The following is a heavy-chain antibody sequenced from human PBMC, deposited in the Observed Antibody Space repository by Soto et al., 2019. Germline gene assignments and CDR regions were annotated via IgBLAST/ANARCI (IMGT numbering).Heavy chain of an antibody. D-gene: IGHD3-10*01. CDR2: TYYRSKWYN. J-gene: IGHJ5*02. CDR1: GDSVSSNSAA. CDR3: ARGEMITMVRGVVPSTGFDP. Sequence: PSQTLSLTCAISGDSVSSNSAAWNWIRQSPSRGLEWLGRTYYRSKWYNDYAVSVKSRITINPDTSKNQFSLQLNSVTPEDTAVYYCARGEMITMVRGVVPSTGFDPWGQGTLVTVS. V-gene: IGHV6-1*01.